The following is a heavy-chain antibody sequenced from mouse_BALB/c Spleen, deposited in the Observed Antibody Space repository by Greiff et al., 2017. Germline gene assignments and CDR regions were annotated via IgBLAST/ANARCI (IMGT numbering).Heavy chain of an antibody. CDR2: IYPGSGST. D-gene: IGHD2-4*01. CDR1: GYTFTSYW. CDR3: TRGGYDYDTWFAY. V-gene: IGHV1S22*01. Sequence: LQQPGSELVRPGASVKLSCKASGYTFTSYWMHWVKQRHGQGLEWIGNIYPGSGSTNYDEKFKSKGTLTVDTSSSTAYMHLSSLTSEDSAVYYCTRGGYDYDTWFAYWGQGTLVTVSA. J-gene: IGHJ3*01.